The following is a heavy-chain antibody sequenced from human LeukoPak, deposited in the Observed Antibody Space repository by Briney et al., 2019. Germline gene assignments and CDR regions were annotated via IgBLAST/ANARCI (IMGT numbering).Heavy chain of an antibody. CDR3: ARDYYDSSGYYPYAFDI. Sequence: PSETLSLTCTVSGGSISSGGYYWSWIRQHPGKGLEWIGYIYYSGSTYYNPSLKSRVTISVDTSKNQFSLKLSSVTAADTAVYYCARDYYDSSGYYPYAFDIWGQGTMVTVSS. CDR2: IYYSGST. D-gene: IGHD3-22*01. V-gene: IGHV4-31*03. CDR1: GGSISSGGYY. J-gene: IGHJ3*02.